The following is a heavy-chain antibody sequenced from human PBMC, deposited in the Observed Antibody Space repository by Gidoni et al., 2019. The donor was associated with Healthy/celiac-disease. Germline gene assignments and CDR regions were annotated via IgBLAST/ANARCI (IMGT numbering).Heavy chain of an antibody. Sequence: QVQLVQSGAEGKKPVASVKVSCTASGYTFTRYGISWVRQAPGQRLEWMGWISAYNGNTNYAQKLQGRVTMTTDTSTSTAYMELRSLRSDDTAVYYCARDYSDSSGYYYEFGYWGRGTLVTVSS. CDR1: GYTFTRYG. V-gene: IGHV1-18*01. J-gene: IGHJ4*02. CDR3: ARDYSDSSGYYYEFGY. D-gene: IGHD3-22*01. CDR2: ISAYNGNT.